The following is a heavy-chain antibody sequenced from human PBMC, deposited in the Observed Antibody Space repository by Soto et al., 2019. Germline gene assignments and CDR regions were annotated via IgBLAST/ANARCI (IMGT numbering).Heavy chain of an antibody. CDR3: ARDRYSSSWYSRNWFDP. Sequence: EVQLVESGGGLVQPGGSLRLSCAASGFTFSSYWMSWVRQAPGKGLEWVANIKQDGSEKYYVDSVKGRFTISRDNAKNSLYLQMTSLRAEDTAVYYCARDRYSSSWYSRNWFDPWGQGTLVTVSS. CDR1: GFTFSSYW. D-gene: IGHD6-13*01. CDR2: IKQDGSEK. V-gene: IGHV3-7*01. J-gene: IGHJ5*02.